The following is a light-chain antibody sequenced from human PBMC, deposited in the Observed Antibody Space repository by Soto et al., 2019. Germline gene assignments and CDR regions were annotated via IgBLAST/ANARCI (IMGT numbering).Light chain of an antibody. V-gene: IGKV1-17*01. CDR2: AAS. CDR3: LQHDTYPFT. J-gene: IGKJ3*01. Sequence: DIQMTQSPSSLSASVGDRVTITCRASQGINNLLGWYQQGPGKAPKRLIYAASNLEGGVLSRFSGRGSGTEFTLTSSSLQPEDFATYCCLQHDTYPFTFGPGTKVDVK. CDR1: QGINNL.